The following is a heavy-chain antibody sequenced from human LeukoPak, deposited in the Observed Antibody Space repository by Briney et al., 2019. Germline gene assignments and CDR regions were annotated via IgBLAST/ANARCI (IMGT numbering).Heavy chain of an antibody. CDR1: SYTLTTYG. CDR2: ISAHRGDT. V-gene: IGHV1-18*01. D-gene: IGHD5-12*01. CDR3: ASSGGIVAMVGGYYYGMDV. J-gene: IGHJ6*02. Sequence: GASVKVSCKASSYTLTTYGITWVRQAPGQGLEWMGWISAHRGDTNYAQNPQGRVTMTIDTSTRTAYMELRSLTSDDTAVYYCASSGGIVAMVGGYYYGMDVWGQGTTVTVSS.